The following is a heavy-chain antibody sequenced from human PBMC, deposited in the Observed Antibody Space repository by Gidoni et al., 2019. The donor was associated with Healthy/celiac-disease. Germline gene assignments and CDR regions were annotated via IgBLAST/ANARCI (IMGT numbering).Heavy chain of an antibody. J-gene: IGHJ5*02. Sequence: QVQLQQWGAGLSKPSEPLSLTFAAYGGSFSCYYCSWIRQPPGKGLEWIGEINHSGSTNYNPSLKSRVTISVDTSKNQFSLKLSSVTAADTAVYYCARGRGYSSGWYWFDPWGQGTLVTVSS. D-gene: IGHD6-19*01. V-gene: IGHV4-34*01. CDR1: GGSFSCYY. CDR3: ARGRGYSSGWYWFDP. CDR2: INHSGST.